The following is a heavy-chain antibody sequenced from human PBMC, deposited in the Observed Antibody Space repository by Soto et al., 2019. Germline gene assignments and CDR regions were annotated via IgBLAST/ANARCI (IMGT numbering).Heavy chain of an antibody. V-gene: IGHV3-30-3*01. CDR1: GFTFSNYA. Sequence: QVQLVESGGGVVQPGRSLRLSCAASGFTFSNYAMHWVRQAPGKGLEWVAVISYDGSNKYYADSVKGRFTISRDNSKNTLYLQMNSLRAEDTAVYYYARDTYGMDVWGQGTTVTVSS. J-gene: IGHJ6*02. CDR3: ARDTYGMDV. CDR2: ISYDGSNK.